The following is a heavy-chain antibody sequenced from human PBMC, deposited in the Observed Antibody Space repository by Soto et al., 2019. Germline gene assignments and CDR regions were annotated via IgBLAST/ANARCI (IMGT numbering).Heavy chain of an antibody. CDR2: INAGNGNT. Sequence: ASVKVSCKASGYTFTSYAMHWVRQAPGQRLEWMGWINAGNGNTKYSQKFQGRATITRDTSASTAYMELSSLRSEDTAVYYCAREGRYCSGGSCFYYFDYWRQGTLVPVSS. D-gene: IGHD2-15*01. CDR3: AREGRYCSGGSCFYYFDY. J-gene: IGHJ4*02. V-gene: IGHV1-3*01. CDR1: GYTFTSYA.